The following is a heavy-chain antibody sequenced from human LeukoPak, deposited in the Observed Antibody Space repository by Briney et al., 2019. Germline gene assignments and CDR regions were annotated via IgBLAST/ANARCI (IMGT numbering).Heavy chain of an antibody. J-gene: IGHJ6*02. V-gene: IGHV3-21*01. CDR3: ARDCSSTSCYTFFSYYYGMDV. Sequence: GGSLRLSCAASGFTFSNAWMSWVRQAPGKGLEWVSSISSSSSYIYYADSVKGRFTISRDNAKNSLYLQMNSLRAEDTAVYYCARDCSSTSCYTFFSYYYGMDVWGQGTTVTVSS. CDR2: ISSSSSYI. D-gene: IGHD2-2*02. CDR1: GFTFSNAW.